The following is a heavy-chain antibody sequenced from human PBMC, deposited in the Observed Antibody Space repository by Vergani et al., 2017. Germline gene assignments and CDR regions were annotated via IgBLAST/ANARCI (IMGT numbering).Heavy chain of an antibody. V-gene: IGHV4-34*01. D-gene: IGHD6-19*01. J-gene: IGHJ3*02. CDR1: GGSFSGYY. Sequence: QVQLQESGPGLLKPSETLSLTCAVYGGSFSGYYWSWIRQHPGKGLEWIGEINHSGSTNYNPSLTSRVTISVATSKTHVSLQLSSVTAADTAVYYCARGRRVIAVAPRAFDIWGQGTMVTVSS. CDR2: INHSGST. CDR3: ARGRRVIAVAPRAFDI.